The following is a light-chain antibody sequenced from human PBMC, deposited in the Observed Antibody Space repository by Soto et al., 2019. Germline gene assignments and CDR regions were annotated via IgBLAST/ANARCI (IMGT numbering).Light chain of an antibody. Sequence: EIVMTQSPATLSVSPGERTTLSCRASQSVSTILAWYQQKPGQAPRLLIYGASTRATGIPVRFSGSGSGTEFTLTISSLQAEFFAVYYCQQYDKLPPTFGQGTKVDI. J-gene: IGKJ1*01. CDR3: QQYDKLPPT. V-gene: IGKV3-15*01. CDR2: GAS. CDR1: QSVSTI.